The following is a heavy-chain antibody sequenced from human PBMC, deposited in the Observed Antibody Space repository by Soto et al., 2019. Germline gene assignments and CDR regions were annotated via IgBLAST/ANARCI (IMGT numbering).Heavy chain of an antibody. CDR3: ASDYFVRSYYYDSSGSTEYFQH. CDR2: INSDGSST. CDR1: GFTFSSYW. J-gene: IGHJ1*01. Sequence: GSLRLSCPASGFTFSSYWMHWVRQAPGKGLVWVSRINSDGSSTSYADSVKGRFTISRDNAKNTLYLQMNSLRAEDTAVYYCASDYFVRSYYYDSSGSTEYFQHWGQGTLVTVSS. V-gene: IGHV3-74*01. D-gene: IGHD3-22*01.